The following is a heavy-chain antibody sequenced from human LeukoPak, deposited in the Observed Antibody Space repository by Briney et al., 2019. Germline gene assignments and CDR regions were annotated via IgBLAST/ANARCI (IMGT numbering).Heavy chain of an antibody. D-gene: IGHD6-19*01. V-gene: IGHV4-34*01. CDR2: INHSGST. Sequence: SETLSLTCAVYGGSFSGYYWSWIRQPPGKGPEWIGEINHSGSTNYNPSLKSRVTISVDTSKNQFSLKLSSVTAADTAVYYCARGRDSSGWRPTDYWGQGTLVTVSS. J-gene: IGHJ4*02. CDR1: GGSFSGYY. CDR3: ARGRDSSGWRPTDY.